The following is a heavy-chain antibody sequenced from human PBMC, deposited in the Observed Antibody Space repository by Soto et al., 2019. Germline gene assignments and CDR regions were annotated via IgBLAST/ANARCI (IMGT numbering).Heavy chain of an antibody. J-gene: IGHJ5*02. CDR3: AHIPNYYQYDWFDP. D-gene: IGHD3-16*01. V-gene: IGHV2-5*02. Sequence: QITFKESGPTLVKPTQTLTLTCTFSGFSLTTRGVGVGWIRQPPGKALECLALMYWDDDKRYSPSLQSRLSITKDTSKNQVVLTMTNVDPVDTATYYCAHIPNYYQYDWFDPWGQGTLVSVSS. CDR1: GFSLTTRGVG. CDR2: MYWDDDK.